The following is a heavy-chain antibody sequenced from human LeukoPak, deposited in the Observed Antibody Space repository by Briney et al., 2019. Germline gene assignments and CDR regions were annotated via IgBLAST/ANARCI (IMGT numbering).Heavy chain of an antibody. CDR3: AALGEMIVGVPAHEGGPKDY. J-gene: IGHJ4*02. V-gene: IGHV3-48*03. CDR2: ISSSGSTI. Sequence: GGSLRLSCAASGFTFSSYEMNWVRQAPGKGLEWVSYISSSGSTIYYADSVKGRFTISRDNAKNSLYLQMNSLRAEDTAVYYCAALGEMIVGVPAHEGGPKDYWGKGPRVTVSS. CDR1: GFTFSSYE. D-gene: IGHD3-22*01.